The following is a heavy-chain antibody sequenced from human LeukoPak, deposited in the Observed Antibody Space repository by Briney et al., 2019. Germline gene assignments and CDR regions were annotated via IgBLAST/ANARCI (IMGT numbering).Heavy chain of an antibody. V-gene: IGHV4-59*01. J-gene: IGHJ4*02. CDR3: ARDTREDTSMAYFDY. D-gene: IGHD5-18*01. CDR1: GSSISSYY. Sequence: SETLSLTCTVSGSSISSYYWSWIRQPPGKGLEWIGYIYYSGSTKYNPSLKSRVTISVDTSKNQFSLNLSSVTAADTAVYYCARDTREDTSMAYFDYWGQGTLVTVSS. CDR2: IYYSGST.